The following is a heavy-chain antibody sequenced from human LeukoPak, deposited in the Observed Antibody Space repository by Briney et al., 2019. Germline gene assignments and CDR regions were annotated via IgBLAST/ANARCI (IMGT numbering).Heavy chain of an antibody. J-gene: IGHJ3*02. Sequence: GGSLRLSCATSGFTFSDAWMSWVRQAPGKGLEWVGRIRSKGAGRTIDYAATVKGGFTISRDDSKNTLYLQMNSLKTEDTAVYYCATDRAACSGTSCYHAFHIWGQGTMVTVSS. CDR1: GFTFSDAW. D-gene: IGHD2-2*01. CDR3: ATDRAACSGTSCYHAFHI. CDR2: IRSKGAGRTI. V-gene: IGHV3-15*01.